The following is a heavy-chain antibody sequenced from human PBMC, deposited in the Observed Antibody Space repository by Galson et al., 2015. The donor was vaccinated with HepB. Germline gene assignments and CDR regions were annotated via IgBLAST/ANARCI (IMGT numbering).Heavy chain of an antibody. Sequence: SLRLYCAASGFTFSSYAMSWVRQAPGKGLEWVSTISGSGGYTYYADSVKGRFTISRDNSTNTLYLQMNRLRAEDTAVYYCANTYYYDISGRAIVYSWGQGTLVTVSS. J-gene: IGHJ4*02. CDR2: ISGSGGYT. V-gene: IGHV3-23*01. D-gene: IGHD3-22*01. CDR3: ANTYYYDISGRAIVYS. CDR1: GFTFSSYA.